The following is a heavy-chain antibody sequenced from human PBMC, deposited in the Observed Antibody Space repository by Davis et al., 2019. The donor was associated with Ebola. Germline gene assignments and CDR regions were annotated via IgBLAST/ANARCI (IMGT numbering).Heavy chain of an antibody. CDR1: GDSVSVNSGG. V-gene: IGHV6-1*01. CDR3: ARGWLRSKFDY. Sequence: HSQTLSLTCAISGDSVSVNSGGWNWIRQSPSGGLEWLGRTYYNSKWYNDYAVSVKGRITINLDTSKNQFSLQLNSVTPEDTAVYYCARGWLRSKFDYWGRGTLVTVSS. D-gene: IGHD5-12*01. CDR2: TYYNSKWYN. J-gene: IGHJ4*02.